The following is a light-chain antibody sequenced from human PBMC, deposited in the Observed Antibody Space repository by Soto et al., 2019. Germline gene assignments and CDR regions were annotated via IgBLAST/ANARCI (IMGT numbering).Light chain of an antibody. J-gene: IGKJ1*01. CDR1: QNIRGW. Sequence: DIRMTQSPSTLSTSVGDRVTITCRASQNIRGWLAWYQQKPGKAPKLLIYDASTLESGVPSRFSGRGSVTEFTLTISSLQPDDFAPYYCQQYNSYSWTFGQGTTVSIK. CDR2: DAS. V-gene: IGKV1-5*01. CDR3: QQYNSYSWT.